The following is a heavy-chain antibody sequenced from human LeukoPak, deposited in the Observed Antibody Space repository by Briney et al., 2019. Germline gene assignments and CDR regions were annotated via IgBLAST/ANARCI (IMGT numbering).Heavy chain of an antibody. CDR2: ISYDGSNK. CDR3: ARDFPLMTTVTTWFDY. Sequence: GGSLRLSCAASGFTFSSYAMHWVRQAPGKGLEWVAVISYDGSNKYYADSVKGRFTISRDNSKNTLYPQMNSLRAEDTAVYYCARDFPLMTTVTTWFDYWGQGTLVTVSS. CDR1: GFTFSSYA. J-gene: IGHJ4*02. D-gene: IGHD4-17*01. V-gene: IGHV3-30-3*01.